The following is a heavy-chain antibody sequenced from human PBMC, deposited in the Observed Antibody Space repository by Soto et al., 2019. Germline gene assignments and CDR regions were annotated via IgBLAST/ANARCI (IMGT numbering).Heavy chain of an antibody. CDR1: CGSVHSNSFS. CDR2: IYSTEKT. J-gene: IGHJ6*04. CDR3: ARLNGYCVSTNCHGYYGMDV. D-gene: IGHD2-2*03. Sequence: PSGTPSPTRPVLCGSVHSNSFSSGWVPPSPGEGVGWIGTIYSTEKTYYHPSLLSRVTISVDTSMNELSLRLSSVTAADTAVYYCARLNGYCVSTNCHGYYGMDVWGKGTTVTVSS. V-gene: IGHV4-39*01.